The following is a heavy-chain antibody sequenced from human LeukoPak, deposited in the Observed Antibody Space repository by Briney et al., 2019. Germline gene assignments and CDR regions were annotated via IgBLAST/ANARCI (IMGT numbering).Heavy chain of an antibody. CDR1: GGSISSYY. Sequence: SETLSLTCTVSGGSISSYYWSWIRQPPGKGLEWIGYIYYSGSTNYNPSLKSRVTISVDTSKNQFSLKLSSVTAADTAVYYCARSDGYSSSLDYWGQGTLVTVSS. D-gene: IGHD6-13*01. J-gene: IGHJ4*02. CDR3: ARSDGYSSSLDY. CDR2: IYYSGST. V-gene: IGHV4-59*08.